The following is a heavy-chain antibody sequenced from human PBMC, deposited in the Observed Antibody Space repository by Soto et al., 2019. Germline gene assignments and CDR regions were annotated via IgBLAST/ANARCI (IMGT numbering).Heavy chain of an antibody. CDR2: ILPIFGTT. J-gene: IGHJ6*02. CDR1: GGTFNTYN. CDR3: ARDETVASYYYYSGMEV. D-gene: IGHD2-21*01. V-gene: IGHV1-69*01. Sequence: QVQLVQSGAEVKKPGSSVKVSCKASGGTFNTYNINWVRQATGQGLEWMGGILPIFGTTNYAQRFQGRVTITADDSTSTASMELSSLRSEDTAVYYCARDETVASYYYYSGMEVWGPGTTVTVPS.